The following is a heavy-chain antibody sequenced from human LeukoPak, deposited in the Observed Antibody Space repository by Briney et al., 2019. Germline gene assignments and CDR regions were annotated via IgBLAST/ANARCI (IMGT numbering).Heavy chain of an antibody. CDR2: IYDSGST. CDR3: ARGNLGYSYGYAGDY. CDR1: GGSISSYY. V-gene: IGHV4-59*01. J-gene: IGHJ4*02. Sequence: SETLSLTCTVSGGSISSYYWSWIRQPPGKGLEWIGYIYDSGSTNYNPSLKSRVTISVDTSKNQFSLKLSSVTAADTAVYYCARGNLGYSYGYAGDYWGQGTLVTVSS. D-gene: IGHD5-18*01.